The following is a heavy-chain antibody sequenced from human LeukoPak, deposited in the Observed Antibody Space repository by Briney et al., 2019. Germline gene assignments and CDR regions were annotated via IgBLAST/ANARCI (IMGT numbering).Heavy chain of an antibody. J-gene: IGHJ3*02. CDR1: GSTFSSHT. CDR2: ISNTGSVI. D-gene: IGHD1-26*01. V-gene: IGHV3-48*04. Sequence: PGGSLRLSCAASGSTFSSHTMNWVRQAPGKGLEWISYISNTGSVIYYADSVKGRFTISRDNAKRSLYLQMNSLRAEDTAVYYCARDGELGSPADAFDIWGQGTMVTVSS. CDR3: ARDGELGSPADAFDI.